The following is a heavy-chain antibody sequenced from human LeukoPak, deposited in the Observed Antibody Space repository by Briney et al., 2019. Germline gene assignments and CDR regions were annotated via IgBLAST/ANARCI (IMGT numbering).Heavy chain of an antibody. CDR1: GASISSHY. CDR2: IHYSGST. D-gene: IGHD6-19*01. J-gene: IGHJ4*02. V-gene: IGHV4-59*11. Sequence: SETLSLTCSVSGASISSHYWSWIRQPPGKGLEWIGYIHYSGSTYYNPSLKSRVTISVDTSKNQFSLKLSSVTAADTAVYYCARAKGYSSGWYSGYYFDYWGQGTLVTVSS. CDR3: ARAKGYSSGWYSGYYFDY.